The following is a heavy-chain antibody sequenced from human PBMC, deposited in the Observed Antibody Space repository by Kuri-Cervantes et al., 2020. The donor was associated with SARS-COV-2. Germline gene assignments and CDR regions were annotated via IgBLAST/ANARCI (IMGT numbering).Heavy chain of an antibody. CDR3: ARDLGIWRAFDI. J-gene: IGHJ3*02. Sequence: ESLKISCTVSGGSISSYYWSWIRQPPGKGLEWIGYIYYSGSTNYNPSLKSRVTISVDTSKNQFSLKLSSVTAADTAVYYCARDLGIWRAFDIWGQGTMVTGSS. V-gene: IGHV4-59*01. CDR1: GGSISSYY. D-gene: IGHD3-16*01. CDR2: IYYSGST.